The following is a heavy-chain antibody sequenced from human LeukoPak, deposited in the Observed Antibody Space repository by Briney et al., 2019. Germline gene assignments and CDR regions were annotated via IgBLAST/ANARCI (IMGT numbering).Heavy chain of an antibody. J-gene: IGHJ6*03. CDR1: GGSISSYY. Sequence: SETLSLTCTVSGGSISSYYWSWIRQPAGKGLEWIGRIYTSGSTNYNPSLKSRVTMSVDTSKNQFSLKLSSVTAADTAVYYCARVKLSSGWPYYYYYMDVWGKGTTVTVSS. D-gene: IGHD6-19*01. CDR3: ARVKLSSGWPYYYYYMDV. CDR2: IYTSGST. V-gene: IGHV4-4*07.